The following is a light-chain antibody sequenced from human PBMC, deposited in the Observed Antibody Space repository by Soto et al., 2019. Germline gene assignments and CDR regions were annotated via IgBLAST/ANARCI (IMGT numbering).Light chain of an antibody. CDR3: QQLNSYPLN. V-gene: IGKV1-9*01. J-gene: IGKJ4*01. Sequence: DLQLTQSRELLSASVGARVTKTCWASQGISSYLAWYQQKPGKAPKLLIYAASTLQSGVPSRFSGSGSGTEFTLTISSLQPEDFATYYCQQLNSYPLNFGGGTKVDIK. CDR2: AAS. CDR1: QGISSY.